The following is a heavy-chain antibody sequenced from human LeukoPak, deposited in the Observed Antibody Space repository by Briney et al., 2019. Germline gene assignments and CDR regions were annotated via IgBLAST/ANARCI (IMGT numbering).Heavy chain of an antibody. CDR1: GYTFPGYY. D-gene: IGHD6-6*01. CDR3: AREHSSSSGKVFDY. Sequence: AASVKVSCKASGYTFPGYYMHWVRQAPGQGLEWMGWINPNSGGTNYAQKFQGRATMTRDTSISTAYKELSRLRSDDTAVYYCAREHSSSSGKVFDYWGQGTLVTVSS. V-gene: IGHV1-2*02. J-gene: IGHJ4*02. CDR2: INPNSGGT.